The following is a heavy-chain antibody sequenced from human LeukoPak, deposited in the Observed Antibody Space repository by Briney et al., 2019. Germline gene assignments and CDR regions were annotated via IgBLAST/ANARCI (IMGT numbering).Heavy chain of an antibody. D-gene: IGHD1-26*01. CDR2: INPSRGSA. V-gene: IGHV1-46*01. Sequence: ASVKVSWKASGYSFTTYYMHWVRQAPGQGLEWMGIINPSRGSATYAQKFQGRVTITRDTSTTTVYMELSSLRSEDTAVYYCAREGEWELEVIGGYWGQGTLVTVSS. CDR3: AREGEWELEVIGGY. CDR1: GYSFTTYY. J-gene: IGHJ4*02.